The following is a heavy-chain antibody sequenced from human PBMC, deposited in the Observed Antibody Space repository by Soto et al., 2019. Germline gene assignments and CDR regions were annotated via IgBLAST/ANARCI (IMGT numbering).Heavy chain of an antibody. V-gene: IGHV3-21*01. CDR3: AGEHDYSNPSWFDP. CDR2: ISSSSSYI. Sequence: GGSLRLSCAASGFTFSSYSMNWVRQAPGKGLEWVSSISSSSSYIYYADSVKGRFTISRDNAKNSLYLQMNSLRAEDTAVYYCAGEHDYSNPSWFDPWGQGTLVTVSS. CDR1: GFTFSSYS. J-gene: IGHJ5*02. D-gene: IGHD4-4*01.